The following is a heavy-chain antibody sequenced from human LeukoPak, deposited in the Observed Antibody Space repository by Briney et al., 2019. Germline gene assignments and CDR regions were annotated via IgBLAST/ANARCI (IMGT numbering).Heavy chain of an antibody. CDR3: ARDSGYYEIWAPFDY. D-gene: IGHD3-3*01. CDR2: IEQDGSEK. V-gene: IGHV3-7*01. J-gene: IGHJ4*02. CDR1: GFTFSSYW. Sequence: GGSLRLSCAASGFTFSSYWMSWVRQAPGKGLEWVANIEQDGSEKYYVDSVKGRFTISRDNAKNSLYLQMNSLRAEDTAVYYCARDSGYYEIWAPFDYWGQGTLVTVSS.